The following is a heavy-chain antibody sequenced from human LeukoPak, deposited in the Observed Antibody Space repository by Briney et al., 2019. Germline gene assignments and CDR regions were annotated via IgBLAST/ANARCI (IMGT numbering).Heavy chain of an antibody. D-gene: IGHD3-3*01. Sequence: PSETLSLTCTVSGGSISSSSYYWGWIRQPPGKGLEWIGSICYSGSTYYNPSLKSRVTISVDTSKNQFSLKLSSVTAADTAVYYCAREDFWSGYPDYWGQGTLVTVSS. J-gene: IGHJ4*02. V-gene: IGHV4-39*07. CDR3: AREDFWSGYPDY. CDR1: GGSISSSSYY. CDR2: ICYSGST.